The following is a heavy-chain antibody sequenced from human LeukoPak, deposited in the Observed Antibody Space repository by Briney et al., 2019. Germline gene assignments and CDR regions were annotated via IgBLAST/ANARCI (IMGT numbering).Heavy chain of an antibody. CDR1: GFTFSSYA. V-gene: IGHV3-30*04. CDR3: AREAHQGNRIVGATLDY. D-gene: IGHD1-26*01. CDR2: ISYDGSNK. J-gene: IGHJ4*02. Sequence: PGGSLRLSCAASGFTFSSYAMHWVRQAPGKGLEWVAVISYDGSNKYYADSVKGRFTISRDNSKNTLYLQMNSLRAEDTAVYYCAREAHQGNRIVGATLDYWGQGTLVTVSS.